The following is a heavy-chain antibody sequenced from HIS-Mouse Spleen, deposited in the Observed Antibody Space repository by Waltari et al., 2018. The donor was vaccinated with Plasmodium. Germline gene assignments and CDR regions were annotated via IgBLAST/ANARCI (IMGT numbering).Heavy chain of an antibody. V-gene: IGHV3-30-3*01. CDR3: ARDRRLAFDY. D-gene: IGHD2-15*01. Sequence: QVQLVESGGGVVQPGRSLRLSCAAFGFTFNSYAMHGVRQAPGKGLEWVAVISYDGSNKYYADSVKGRFTISRDNSKNTLYLQMNSLRAEDTAVYYCARDRRLAFDYWGQGTLVTVSS. CDR2: ISYDGSNK. CDR1: GFTFNSYA. J-gene: IGHJ4*02.